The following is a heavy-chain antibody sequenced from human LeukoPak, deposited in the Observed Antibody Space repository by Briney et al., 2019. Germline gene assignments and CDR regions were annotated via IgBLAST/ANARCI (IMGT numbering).Heavy chain of an antibody. V-gene: IGHV3-66*02. CDR2: IYSGGTT. J-gene: IGHJ3*02. Sequence: GGSLRLFCAASGFTVSRNYMTWGRQAPGKGLEWVSVIYSGGTTYYADSVKGRFTISRDSSQNTLYLQMNNLRAEDTAVYYCARGYFYRNPYFHAFDIWGHGTMVTVSS. CDR3: ARGYFYRNPYFHAFDI. CDR1: GFTVSRNY. D-gene: IGHD3-16*02.